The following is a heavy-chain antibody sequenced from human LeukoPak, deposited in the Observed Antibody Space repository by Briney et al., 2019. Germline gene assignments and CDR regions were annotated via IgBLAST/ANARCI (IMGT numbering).Heavy chain of an antibody. CDR1: GLSFSSFA. V-gene: IGHV3-23*01. D-gene: IGHD5-24*01. J-gene: IGHJ4*02. CDR2: MKGTGET. CDR3: ARARWVSSADAVW. Sequence: GGSLTLSCAASGLSFSSFAMSWVRQAPARGLEWLSSMKGTGETFYADSVRGRFTLSRDDSRNTVYLQLNNLRVEDTAVYYCARARWVSSADAVWWGQGTVVTVSS.